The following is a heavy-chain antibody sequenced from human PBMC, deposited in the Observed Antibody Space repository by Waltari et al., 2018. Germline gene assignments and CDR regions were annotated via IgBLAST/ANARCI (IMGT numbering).Heavy chain of an antibody. V-gene: IGHV4-59*01. D-gene: IGHD5-12*01. J-gene: IGHJ4*02. CDR1: GGSISTYY. Sequence: QVQLQESGPGLVKPSETLSPTCTVSGGSISTYYWSWIRQPPGKGLEWIGYIYYSGTTNYNPSLKSRVTISVDTSKNQFSLKLSSVTAADTAVYYCARGYSGNYGRFDYWGQGTLVTVSS. CDR3: ARGYSGNYGRFDY. CDR2: IYYSGTT.